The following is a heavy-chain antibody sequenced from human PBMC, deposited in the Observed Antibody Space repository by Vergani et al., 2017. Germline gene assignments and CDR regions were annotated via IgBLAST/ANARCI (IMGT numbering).Heavy chain of an antibody. CDR3: ARGIRGHWYFDL. D-gene: IGHD6-25*01. V-gene: IGHV4-4*07. J-gene: IGHJ2*01. Sequence: QVQLQESGPGLVKPPGTLSLTCAVSGGSLSNHYWSWIRQSAGKRLEWIGRVYTSGTTHYTPSLKSRVTMSLDTSKNHFSLNLTSVTAADTAVYYCARGIRGHWYFDLWGRGTLVTVSS. CDR2: VYTSGTT. CDR1: GGSLSNHY.